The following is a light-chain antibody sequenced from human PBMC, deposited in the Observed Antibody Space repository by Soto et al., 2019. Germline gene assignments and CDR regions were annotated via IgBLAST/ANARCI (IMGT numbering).Light chain of an antibody. J-gene: IGLJ2*01. CDR1: SSDIGGYNY. V-gene: IGLV2-14*01. CDR3: SSQAVSSTLV. CDR2: DVS. Sequence: QSALTQPASVSGSPGQSITISCTGTSSDIGGYNYVSWYQQHPGKAPKLMIYDVSNRPSGVSNRFSGSKSGNTASLTISGLQAEDEADYYCSSQAVSSTLVFGGGTQLTV.